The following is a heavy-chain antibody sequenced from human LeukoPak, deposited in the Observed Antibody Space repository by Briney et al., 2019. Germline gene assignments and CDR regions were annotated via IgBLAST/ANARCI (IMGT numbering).Heavy chain of an antibody. CDR2: IKLDGSEK. V-gene: IGHV3-7*03. J-gene: IGHJ4*02. D-gene: IGHD3-3*01. CDR3: ARDQYDTWSRRGNFDS. CDR1: GFTFGKYW. Sequence: GGSLRLSCVASGFTFGKYWMSWVRQAPGKGLEWVANIKLDGSEKNYVDSVKGRFTISRDNTKNSLYLQMSSLRVEDAAVLYCARDQYDTWSRRGNFDSWGQGTLVIVSS.